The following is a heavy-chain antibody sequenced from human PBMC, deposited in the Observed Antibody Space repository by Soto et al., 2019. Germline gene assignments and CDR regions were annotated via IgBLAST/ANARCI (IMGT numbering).Heavy chain of an antibody. Sequence: GGSLRLSCAASGFTFSSYAMHWVRQAPGKGLEWVAVISYDGSNKYHADSVKGRFTISRDNSKNTLYLQMNSLRAEDTAVYYCARDSFTMIADYWGQGTLVTVSS. CDR1: GFTFSSYA. D-gene: IGHD3-22*01. J-gene: IGHJ4*02. CDR2: ISYDGSNK. V-gene: IGHV3-30-3*01. CDR3: ARDSFTMIADY.